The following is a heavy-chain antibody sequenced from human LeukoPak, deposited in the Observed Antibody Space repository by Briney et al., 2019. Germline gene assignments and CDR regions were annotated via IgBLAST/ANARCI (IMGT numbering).Heavy chain of an antibody. CDR1: GYIFTNYP. J-gene: IGHJ4*02. Sequence: GASVKVSCKASGYIFTNYPISWVRQAPGQGLEWMGGIIPIFGTANYAQKFQDRVTITADESTSTAYMELSSLRSEDTAVYYCAGIHHNGYNSDYWGQGTLVTVSS. D-gene: IGHD3-22*01. V-gene: IGHV1-69*13. CDR2: IIPIFGTA. CDR3: AGIHHNGYNSDY.